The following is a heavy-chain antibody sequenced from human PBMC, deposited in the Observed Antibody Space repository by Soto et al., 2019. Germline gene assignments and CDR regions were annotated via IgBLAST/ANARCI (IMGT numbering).Heavy chain of an antibody. CDR3: ARDRNIVATIYNYYGMDV. CDR2: IIPIFGTA. CDR1: GGTFSSYA. J-gene: IGHJ6*02. V-gene: IGHV1-69*13. D-gene: IGHD5-12*01. Sequence: GASVKVSCKASGGTFSSYAISWVRQAPGQGLERMGGIIPIFGTANYAQKFQGRVTITADESTSTAYMELSSLRSEDTAVYYCARDRNIVATIYNYYGMDVWGQGTTVTVS.